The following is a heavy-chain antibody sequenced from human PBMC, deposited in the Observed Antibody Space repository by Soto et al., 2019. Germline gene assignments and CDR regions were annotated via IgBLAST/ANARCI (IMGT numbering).Heavy chain of an antibody. V-gene: IGHV4-31*03. CDR3: ARESSDIGSYFDP. J-gene: IGHJ5*02. CDR1: GGSIRSGGYY. D-gene: IGHD1-26*01. CDR2: VYYSGST. Sequence: SETLSLTCTVSGGSIRSGGYYWTWIRQHPGKGLEWIGYVYYSGSTFYNSSLKSRVTISLDTSKNQFSLRLSSVTAADTAIYYCARESSDIGSYFDPWGQGTLVTVSS.